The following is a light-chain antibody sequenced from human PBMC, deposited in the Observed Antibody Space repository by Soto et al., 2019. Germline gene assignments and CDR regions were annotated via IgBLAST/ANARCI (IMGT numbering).Light chain of an antibody. Sequence: QSALTQPASVSGSPGQSVTISCIGTSGDVGDYDHVSWYRQPPGKAPKLMIYDVSNRPSGVSDRFSGSKSGNTASLSISGLQAEDEADYYCISYTSTSTVVFGGGTKLTVL. CDR2: DVS. CDR3: ISYTSTSTVV. J-gene: IGLJ2*01. CDR1: SGDVGDYDH. V-gene: IGLV2-14*03.